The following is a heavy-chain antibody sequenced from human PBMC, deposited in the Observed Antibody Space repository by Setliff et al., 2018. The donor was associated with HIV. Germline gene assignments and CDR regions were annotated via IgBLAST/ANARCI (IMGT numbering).Heavy chain of an antibody. CDR1: GFNFRGYN. CDR3: ARMGAKHAFDI. Sequence: PGGSLRLSCAVSGFNFRGYNMNWVRQAPGKGLEWVSSISSSSSYIYYADSVKGRFTISRDNAKNSLYLQMNSLRAEDTAVYYCARMGAKHAFDIWGQGTMVTVSS. V-gene: IGHV3-21*01. D-gene: IGHD1-26*01. CDR2: ISSSSSYI. J-gene: IGHJ3*02.